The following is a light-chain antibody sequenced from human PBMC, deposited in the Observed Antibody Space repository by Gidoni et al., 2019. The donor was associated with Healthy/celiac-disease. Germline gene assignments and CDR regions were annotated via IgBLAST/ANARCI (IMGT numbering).Light chain of an antibody. CDR3: QQRSNWPLFT. Sequence: DIVLTQSPATLSLSPGERATLSCRASQGVSSYLAWYQQKPGQAPRLLIYDASNRATGIPARFSGSGPGTDFTLTISSLEPEDFAVYYCQQRSNWPLFTFGPGTKVDIK. CDR1: QGVSSY. V-gene: IGKV3D-11*01. CDR2: DAS. J-gene: IGKJ3*01.